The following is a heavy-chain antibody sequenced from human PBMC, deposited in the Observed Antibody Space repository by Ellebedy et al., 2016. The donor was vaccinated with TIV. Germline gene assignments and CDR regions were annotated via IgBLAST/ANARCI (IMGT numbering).Heavy chain of an antibody. CDR3: ARGPPYGDYGAYFDF. Sequence: GESLKISXKGSGYSFTSYWIGWVRQMPGKGLEWMGIIYPGDSDTRYSPSFQGQVTISADKSITTAHVQWSSLKASDTAIYYCARGPPYGDYGAYFDFWGQGTPVTVSS. V-gene: IGHV5-51*01. CDR2: IYPGDSDT. J-gene: IGHJ4*02. CDR1: GYSFTSYW. D-gene: IGHD4-17*01.